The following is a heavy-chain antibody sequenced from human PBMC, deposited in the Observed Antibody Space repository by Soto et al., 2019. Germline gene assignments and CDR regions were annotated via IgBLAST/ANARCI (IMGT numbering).Heavy chain of an antibody. CDR1: GFTFDDNA. V-gene: IGHV3-9*01. CDR2: INWKSDI. J-gene: IGHJ4*02. D-gene: IGHD3-16*01. CDR3: ATSQDRGGRTTFIY. Sequence: SLRLSFAVSGFTFDDNAVHWVRQAPEKGLEWVSGINWKSDIGYADSVKGRFTISRDNAENSLYLQMNSLRAEDRALYDCATSQDRGGRTTFIYWGQGTQVTVSS.